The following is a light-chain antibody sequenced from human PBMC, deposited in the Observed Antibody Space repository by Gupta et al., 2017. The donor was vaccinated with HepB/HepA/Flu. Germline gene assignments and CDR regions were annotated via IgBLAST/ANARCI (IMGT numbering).Light chain of an antibody. CDR1: QSVSSSY. J-gene: IGKJ2*04. V-gene: IGKV3-20*01. CDR3: QQYGSSPCS. Sequence: EIVLTQSPGTLSLSPGERATLSCRASQSVSSSYLAWYQQKPGQAPRLLIYGASSRATGIPDRFSGSWSGTDFTLIISRLEPEDLAVYYCQQYGSSPCSFGQGTKLEIK. CDR2: GAS.